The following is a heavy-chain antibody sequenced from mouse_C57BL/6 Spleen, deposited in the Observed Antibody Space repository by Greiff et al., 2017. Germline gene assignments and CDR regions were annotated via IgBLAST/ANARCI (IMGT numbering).Heavy chain of an antibody. CDR2: IYPGDGDT. V-gene: IGHV1-82*01. D-gene: IGHD2-2*01. CDR3: AMRGLRHAMVY. J-gene: IGHJ4*01. CDR1: GYAFSSSW. Sequence: VQLQQSGPELVKPGASVKLSCKASGYAFSSSWMNWVKQRPGKGLEWIGRIYPGDGDTNYNGKFKGKATLTADKSSSTAYMQLSSLTSDDSAVYVCAMRGLRHAMVYWGQGTSVTVSS.